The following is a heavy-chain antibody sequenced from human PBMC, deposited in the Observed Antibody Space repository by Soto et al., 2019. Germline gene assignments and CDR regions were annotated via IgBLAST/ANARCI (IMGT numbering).Heavy chain of an antibody. CDR2: ISGSGGST. CDR3: AKVESSSWYEGYFDY. Sequence: GGSLRLSCAASGFTFSSYAMSWVRQAPGKGLEWVSAISGSGGSTYYADSVKGRFTISRDNSKNTLYLQMNSLRAEDTAVYYCAKVESSSWYEGYFDYWGQGTLVTVSS. V-gene: IGHV3-23*01. J-gene: IGHJ4*02. D-gene: IGHD6-13*01. CDR1: GFTFSSYA.